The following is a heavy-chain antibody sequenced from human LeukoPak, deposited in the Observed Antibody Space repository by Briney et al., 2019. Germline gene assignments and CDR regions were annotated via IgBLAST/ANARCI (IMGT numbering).Heavy chain of an antibody. Sequence: SETLSLTCAVSGGSITTTNWWSWVRQPPGKGLEWIGEVHLSGATNYNLSLESRVSMSIDKSKNHLSLEVTSVTAADTAIYYCTRESGAFSPFGFWGQGALVTVSS. V-gene: IGHV4-4*02. J-gene: IGHJ4*02. CDR2: VHLSGAT. CDR3: TRESGAFSPFGF. CDR1: GGSITTTNW. D-gene: IGHD1-26*01.